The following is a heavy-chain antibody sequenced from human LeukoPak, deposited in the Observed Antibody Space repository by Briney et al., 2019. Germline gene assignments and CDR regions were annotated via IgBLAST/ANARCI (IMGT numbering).Heavy chain of an antibody. J-gene: IGHJ4*02. D-gene: IGHD3-22*01. V-gene: IGHV3-73*01. CDR2: IRSKANCYVT. CDR3: TSGYHDY. CDR1: GFTFSGSA. Sequence: GGPLRLSCAASGFTFSGSAMLWVRQASGKGREGVGRIRSKANCYVTAYGASVKGRFTISRDDYKKTAYLQMNNLKTEDTAVYFCTSGYHDYWGQGTLVTVSS.